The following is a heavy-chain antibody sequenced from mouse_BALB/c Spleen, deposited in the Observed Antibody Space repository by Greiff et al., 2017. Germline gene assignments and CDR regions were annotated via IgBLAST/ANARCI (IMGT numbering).Heavy chain of an antibody. CDR2: ILPGSGST. V-gene: IGHV1-9*01. D-gene: IGHD1-1*01. J-gene: IGHJ3*01. CDR3: ARWLRSAWFAY. Sequence: QVQLQQSGAELMKPGASVKISCKATGYTFSSYWIEWVKQRPGHGLEWIGEILPGSGSTNYNEKFKGKATFTADTSSNTAYMQLSSLTSEDSAVYYCARWLRSAWFAYWGQGTLVTVSA. CDR1: GYTFSSYW.